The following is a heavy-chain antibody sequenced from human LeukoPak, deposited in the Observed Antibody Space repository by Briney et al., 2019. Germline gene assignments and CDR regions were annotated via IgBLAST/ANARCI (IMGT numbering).Heavy chain of an antibody. Sequence: SVKVSCKASGGTFSSYAISWVRQAPGQGLEWLGRIIPIFGTANYAQKFQGRVTITADKSTSTAYMELSSLRSEDTAVYYCARFSSWYKDEYSQHWGQGTLVTVSS. J-gene: IGHJ1*01. V-gene: IGHV1-69*06. CDR2: IIPIFGTA. D-gene: IGHD6-13*01. CDR3: ARFSSWYKDEYSQH. CDR1: GGTFSSYA.